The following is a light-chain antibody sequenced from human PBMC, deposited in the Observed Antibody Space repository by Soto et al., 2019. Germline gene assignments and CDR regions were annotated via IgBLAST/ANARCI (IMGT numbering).Light chain of an antibody. V-gene: IGLV1-51*01. CDR3: GTWDSSLSAAV. Sequence: QSVLTQPPSVSAARGQKVTISCSGSSSKIGNNYVSWYQQLPGTAPKLLIYDNNKRPSGIPDRFSGSKSGTSATLGITGLQTGDEADYYCGTWDSSLSAAVFGGGTHMTVL. J-gene: IGLJ7*01. CDR2: DNN. CDR1: SSKIGNNY.